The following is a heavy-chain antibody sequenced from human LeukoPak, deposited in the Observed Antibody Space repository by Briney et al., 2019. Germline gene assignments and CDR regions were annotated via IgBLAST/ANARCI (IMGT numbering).Heavy chain of an antibody. CDR2: VSYDGSSQ. V-gene: IGHV3-30-3*01. CDR3: ARDRIRNFDYMYYFDS. J-gene: IGHJ4*02. CDR1: GFTFSSYA. D-gene: IGHD3-9*01. Sequence: GGSLRHSCSASGFTFSSYAMHWVRQAPGKGLEWVAFVSYDGSSQYYADSVKGRFTISRDNSKNTLYLQMNSLRAEDTAVYYCARDRIRNFDYMYYFDSWGQGTLVTVSS.